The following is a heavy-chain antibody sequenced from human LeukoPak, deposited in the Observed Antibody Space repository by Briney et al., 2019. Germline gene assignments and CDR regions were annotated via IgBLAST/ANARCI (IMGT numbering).Heavy chain of an antibody. CDR3: ARGRSYYRSGIYSCYFDS. CDR2: FYYTGST. CDR1: GGSVDNGLYF. J-gene: IGHJ4*02. D-gene: IGHD3-10*01. Sequence: PSETLSLTCTVSGGSVDNGLYFWTWIRQPPGKGLEWIGYFYYTGSTDYDPSLKGRATISVDVSKNQFSLKLSSVTAADTAVYYCARGRSYYRSGIYSCYFDSWGQGTLVTVSS. V-gene: IGHV4-61*01.